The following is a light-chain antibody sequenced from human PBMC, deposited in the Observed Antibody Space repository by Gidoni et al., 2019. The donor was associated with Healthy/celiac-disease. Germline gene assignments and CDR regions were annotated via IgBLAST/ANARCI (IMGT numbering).Light chain of an antibody. Sequence: QSALTQPPSAAGSPGQSVNISCTGTSSAVGGYNYVSWYQPHPGKAPKLMIYEVSKRPSGVPDRFSGSKSGNTASLNVSGLQAEDEADYYCSSYAGSNRVFGGGTKLTVL. V-gene: IGLV2-8*01. J-gene: IGLJ2*01. CDR3: SSYAGSNRV. CDR2: EVS. CDR1: SSAVGGYNY.